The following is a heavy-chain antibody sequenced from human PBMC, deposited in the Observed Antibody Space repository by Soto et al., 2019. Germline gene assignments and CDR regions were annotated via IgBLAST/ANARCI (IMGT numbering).Heavy chain of an antibody. CDR2: ISTNGGST. J-gene: IGHJ4*02. V-gene: IGHV3-64D*06. D-gene: IGHD3-22*01. CDR1: GFTFSIYA. Sequence: GGSLRLSCSASGFTFSIYAMHWVRQAPGKGLEYVSSISTNGGSTDYADSVKGRFTISRDNSKNTVYLQMSSLRVEDTAVYYCVKGEYYYDSSGYYPFDYWGKGTLVTVSS. CDR3: VKGEYYYDSSGYYPFDY.